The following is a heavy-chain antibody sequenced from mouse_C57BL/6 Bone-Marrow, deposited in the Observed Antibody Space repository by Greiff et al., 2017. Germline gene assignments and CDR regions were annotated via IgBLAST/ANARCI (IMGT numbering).Heavy chain of an antibody. CDR3: ARHEGFLYAMDY. CDR1: GFSLTSYG. Sequence: VKLMESGPGLVAPSQSLSITCTVSGFSLTSYGVHWVRQPPGKGLEWLVVIWSDGSTTYNSALKSRLSISKDNSKSHVFLKMNSLQTDDTAMYYCARHEGFLYAMDYWGQGTSVTVSA. J-gene: IGHJ4*01. V-gene: IGHV2-6-1*01. CDR2: IWSDGST.